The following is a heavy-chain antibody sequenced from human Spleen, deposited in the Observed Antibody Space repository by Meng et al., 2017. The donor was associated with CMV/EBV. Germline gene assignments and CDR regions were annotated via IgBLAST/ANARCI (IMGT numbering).Heavy chain of an antibody. J-gene: IGHJ1*01. V-gene: IGHV4-34*01. CDR1: GGSFSGYY. D-gene: IGHD3-22*01. CDR2: INHSGST. CDR3: ARGLYYYDSSALQH. Sequence: GQLQQWGAGLLKPSETLSLTGAVYGGSFSGYYWSWIRQPPGKGLEWIGEINHSGSTNYNPSLKSRVTISVDTSKNQFSLKLSSVTAADTAVYYCARGLYYYDSSALQHWGQGTLVTVSS.